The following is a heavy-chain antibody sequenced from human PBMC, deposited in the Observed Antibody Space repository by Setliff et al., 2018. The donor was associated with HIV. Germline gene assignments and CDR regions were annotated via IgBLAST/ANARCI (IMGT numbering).Heavy chain of an antibody. CDR2: FIPFFGTT. Sequence: SVKVSCKASGGTFNNLAISWVRQAPGQGLEWMGEFIPFFGTTNYAQKFQGRVCFTADASTNTAYMELSSLRSEDTAVFYCGRGKHYSSGSPPLCDSWGQGTLVTVSS. CDR1: GGTFNNLA. D-gene: IGHD3-10*01. CDR3: GRGKHYSSGSPPLCDS. V-gene: IGHV1-69*13. J-gene: IGHJ4*02.